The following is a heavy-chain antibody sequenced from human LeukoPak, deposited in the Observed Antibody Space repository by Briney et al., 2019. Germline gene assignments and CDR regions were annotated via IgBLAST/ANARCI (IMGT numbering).Heavy chain of an antibody. CDR1: GFTFSSYA. V-gene: IGHV3-30-3*01. Sequence: GGSLRLSCAASGFTFSSYAMHGVRQAPGKGLEWVAVISYDGSNKYYADSVKGRFTISRDNSKNTLYLQMNSLRAEDTAVFYCARETGSAVGSTDFDYWGQGALVTVSS. D-gene: IGHD5/OR15-5a*01. J-gene: IGHJ4*02. CDR3: ARETGSAVGSTDFDY. CDR2: ISYDGSNK.